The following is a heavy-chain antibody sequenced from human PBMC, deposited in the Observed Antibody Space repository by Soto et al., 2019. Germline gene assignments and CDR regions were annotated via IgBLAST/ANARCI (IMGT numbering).Heavy chain of an antibody. J-gene: IGHJ6*03. CDR1: GGSISSYY. CDR2: IYYSGST. Sequence: QVQLQESGPGLVKPSETLSLTCTVSGGSISSYYWSWIRQPPGKGLEWIGYIYYSGSTNYNPSLKSRVTISVDTSKNQFSLKLSSVTAADTAVYYCSTGPGNDYGDYSVALHYYMDVWGKGTTVTVSS. D-gene: IGHD4-17*01. V-gene: IGHV4-59*01. CDR3: STGPGNDYGDYSVALHYYMDV.